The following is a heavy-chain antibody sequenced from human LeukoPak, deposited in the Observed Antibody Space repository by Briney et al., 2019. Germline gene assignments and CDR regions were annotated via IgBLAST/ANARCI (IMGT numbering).Heavy chain of an antibody. CDR1: GFTFTNYW. J-gene: IGHJ4*02. V-gene: IGHV3-7*03. D-gene: IGHD2-8*02. CDR2: IKQDGSEK. Sequence: PGGSLRLSCAASGFTFTNYWMTWVHQAPGKGLEWVANIKQDGSEKYYVDSVKGRFTISRDNAKNSLYLQMNSLRAEDTAVYYCAKDYVNQGHCIGGVCYPFDYWGQGTLVTVSS. CDR3: AKDYVNQGHCIGGVCYPFDY.